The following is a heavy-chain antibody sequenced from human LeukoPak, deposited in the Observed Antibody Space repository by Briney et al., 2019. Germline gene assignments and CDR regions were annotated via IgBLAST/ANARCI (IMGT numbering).Heavy chain of an antibody. J-gene: IGHJ4*02. CDR2: IIPILGIA. V-gene: IGHV1-69*04. CDR3: ARLGSRWGYYFDY. Sequence: SVKVSRKASGDTFSSYAISWVRQAPGQGLEWMGRIIPILGIANYAQKFQGRVTITADKSTSTAYMELSSLRSEDTAVYYCARLGSRWGYYFDYWGQGTLVTVSS. D-gene: IGHD7-27*01. CDR1: GDTFSSYA.